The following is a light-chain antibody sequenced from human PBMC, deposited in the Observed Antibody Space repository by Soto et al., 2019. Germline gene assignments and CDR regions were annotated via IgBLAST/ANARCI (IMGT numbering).Light chain of an antibody. CDR3: QDYGSSAWT. V-gene: IGKV3-20*01. CDR1: QSVSSSY. CDR2: GAS. J-gene: IGKJ1*01. Sequence: IVLTQSPGTLSLSPGERATLSCRPSQSVSSSYLAWYQQKPGKAPRLLIYGASSRATGIPYRFSGSGSGTEFTLTIIRLEPEDCAGYYSQDYGSSAWTFGQGTKVDIK.